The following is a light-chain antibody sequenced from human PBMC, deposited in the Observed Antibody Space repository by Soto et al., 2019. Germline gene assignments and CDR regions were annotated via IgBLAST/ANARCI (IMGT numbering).Light chain of an antibody. CDR1: QSISNNH. J-gene: IGKJ4*01. V-gene: IGKV3-20*01. CDR3: EYYGTSIT. CDR2: GTS. Sequence: EIVLTQSPGTLYLSPGERVTLSCRASQSISNNHLAWYQQKPRQAPRLRIHGTSNRSTGIPARFSGSGSGTDFTLTFSRLEPEDFAVYYCEYYGTSITFGGGTKVEIK.